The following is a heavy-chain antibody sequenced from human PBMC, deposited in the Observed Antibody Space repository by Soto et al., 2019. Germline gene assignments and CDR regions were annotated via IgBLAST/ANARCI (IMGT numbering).Heavy chain of an antibody. CDR2: TYQSGSA. CDR3: ARDYYGMDV. V-gene: IGHV4-30-2*06. CDR1: GGSLSSGGYS. Sequence: TLSLTCTVSGGSLSSGGYSWTWIRQSPGKGLEWIGYTYQSGSAYYNPSLKSRVTISVDRSKNQFSLNLTSVTAADTAVYYCARDYYGMDVWGQGTTVTVSS. J-gene: IGHJ6*02.